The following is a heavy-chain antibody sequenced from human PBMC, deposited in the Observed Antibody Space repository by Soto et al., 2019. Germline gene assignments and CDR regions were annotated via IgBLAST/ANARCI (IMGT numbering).Heavy chain of an antibody. Sequence: ASVKVSCKASGDTFTSSAMHWVRQAPGQRLEWMGWINAGNGNTKYSQKFQGRVTITRDTSASTAYMELSSLRSEDTAVYYCASKVTHAAFDIWGQGTMVTVSS. CDR2: INAGNGNT. J-gene: IGHJ3*02. V-gene: IGHV1-3*01. CDR3: ASKVTHAAFDI. D-gene: IGHD2-21*02. CDR1: GDTFTSSA.